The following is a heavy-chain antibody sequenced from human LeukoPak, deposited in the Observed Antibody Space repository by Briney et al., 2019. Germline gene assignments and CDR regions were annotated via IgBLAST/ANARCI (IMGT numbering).Heavy chain of an antibody. J-gene: IGHJ6*02. V-gene: IGHV3-23*01. CDR1: GFTFSSYA. Sequence: GGSLRLSCAASGFTFSSYAMSWVRQAPGKGLEWVSALSGSGANAYYADSVKGRFTISRDNSKNTLYLQVNSLRAEDTAVYYCAKGVGCSGGTCYSGHGMDVWGQGTTVTVSS. CDR3: AKGVGCSGGTCYSGHGMDV. D-gene: IGHD2-15*01. CDR2: LSGSGANA.